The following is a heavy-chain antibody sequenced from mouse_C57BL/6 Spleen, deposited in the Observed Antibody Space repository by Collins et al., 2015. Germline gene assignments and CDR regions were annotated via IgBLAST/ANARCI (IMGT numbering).Heavy chain of an antibody. CDR1: GYTFTSYW. V-gene: IGHV1-53*01. Sequence: QVQLQQPGTELVKPGASVKLSCKASGYTFTSYWMHWVKQRPGQGLEWIGNINPSNGGTNCNEKFKSKATLTVDKSSSTAYMQLSSLTSEDSAVYYCAITTVVSYWYFDVWGTGTTVTVSS. CDR3: AITTVVSYWYFDV. D-gene: IGHD1-1*01. CDR2: INPSNGGT. J-gene: IGHJ1*03.